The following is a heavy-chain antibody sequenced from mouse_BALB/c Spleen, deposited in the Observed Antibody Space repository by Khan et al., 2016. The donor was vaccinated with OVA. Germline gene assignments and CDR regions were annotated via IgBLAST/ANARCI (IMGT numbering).Heavy chain of an antibody. CDR2: INTHSGVP. J-gene: IGHJ4*01. CDR3: ARGGAAFYRNDGGAMDY. Sequence: QIQLVQSGPELKKPGETVGISCKASGYTFTTAGMQWVQKMPGKGLKWIGWINTHSGVPKYAEDFKGRFAFSLETSASTVYLQITNLKNEDTATXFCARGGAAFYRNDGGAMDYWGQGTSVTVSS. D-gene: IGHD2-14*01. V-gene: IGHV9-4*02. CDR1: GYTFTTAG.